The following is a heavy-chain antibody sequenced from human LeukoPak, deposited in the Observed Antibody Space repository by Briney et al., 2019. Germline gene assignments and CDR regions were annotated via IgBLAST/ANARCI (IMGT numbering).Heavy chain of an antibody. CDR1: GGSISSSSYY. D-gene: IGHD3-10*01. J-gene: IGHJ5*02. Sequence: SETLSLTCTVSGGSISSSSYYWGWIRQPPGKGLEWIGSIYYSGSTYYNPSLKSRVTISVDTSKNQFSLKLSSVTAADTAVYYCARRSVMVRGVRGYHGKNWFDPWGQGTLVTVSS. CDR2: IYYSGST. CDR3: ARRSVMVRGVRGYHGKNWFDP. V-gene: IGHV4-39*01.